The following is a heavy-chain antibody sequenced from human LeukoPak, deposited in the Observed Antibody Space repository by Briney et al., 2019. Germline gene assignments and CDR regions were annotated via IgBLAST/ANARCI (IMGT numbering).Heavy chain of an antibody. Sequence: ASVKVSCKASGYTFTGYYMHWVRQAPGQGLEWMGWINPNSGGTNYAQKFQGRVTMTRDTSISTAYMELSRLRSDDTAMYYCAMGLGRDGYNYFDYWGQGTLVTVSS. CDR2: INPNSGGT. J-gene: IGHJ4*02. CDR1: GYTFTGYY. D-gene: IGHD5-24*01. CDR3: AMGLGRDGYNYFDY. V-gene: IGHV1-2*02.